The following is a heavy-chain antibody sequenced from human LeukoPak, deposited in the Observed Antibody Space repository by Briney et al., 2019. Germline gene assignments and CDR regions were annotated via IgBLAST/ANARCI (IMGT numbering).Heavy chain of an antibody. D-gene: IGHD2-21*02. CDR2: IYYSGST. Sequence: SETLSLTCTVSGGSISSYYWSWIRQPTGKGLEWIGYIYYSGSTNYNPSLKSRVTISVDTSKNQFSLKLSSVTAADTAVYYCARTTCGGDCYSTWGAFDIWGQGTMVTVSS. J-gene: IGHJ3*02. V-gene: IGHV4-59*08. CDR1: GGSISSYY. CDR3: ARTTCGGDCYSTWGAFDI.